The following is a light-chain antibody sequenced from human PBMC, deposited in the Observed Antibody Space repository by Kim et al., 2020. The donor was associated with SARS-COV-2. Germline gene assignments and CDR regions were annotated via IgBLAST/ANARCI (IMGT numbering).Light chain of an antibody. CDR1: QDIKND. Sequence: ACVGDRVTITCRASQDIKNDLGWYQQKPGKAPKRLIYAASSLQSGVPSRCSGSGSGTEFTLTISSLQPEDFAIYYCLQHNGYPLTFGQGTKVDIK. V-gene: IGKV1-17*01. J-gene: IGKJ1*01. CDR3: LQHNGYPLT. CDR2: AAS.